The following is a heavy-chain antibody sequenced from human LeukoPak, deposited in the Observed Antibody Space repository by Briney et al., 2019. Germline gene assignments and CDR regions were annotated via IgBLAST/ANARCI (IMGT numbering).Heavy chain of an antibody. Sequence: GRSLRLSCAASGFTFRNYVMHWVRQAPGKGQEWVAGIPQDGSNKYYASSLKGRFIIPRDNSKNTLYLQMNSLRAEDTAIYYCVRENDAFDIWGQGTTVIVSS. CDR1: GFTFRNYV. V-gene: IGHV3-30*04. CDR3: VRENDAFDI. CDR2: IPQDGSNK. J-gene: IGHJ3*02.